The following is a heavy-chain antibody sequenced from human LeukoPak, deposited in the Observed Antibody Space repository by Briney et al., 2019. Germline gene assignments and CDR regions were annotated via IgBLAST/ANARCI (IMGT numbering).Heavy chain of an antibody. J-gene: IGHJ3*02. Sequence: GGSLRLSCAASGFTFSSYWMSWVRQAPGKGLEWVANIKQDGSEKYYVDSAKGRFTISRDNAKNSLYLQMNSLRAEDTAVYYCAREDSGWSAGDAFDIWGQGTMVTVSS. D-gene: IGHD6-19*01. CDR2: IKQDGSEK. V-gene: IGHV3-7*01. CDR1: GFTFSSYW. CDR3: AREDSGWSAGDAFDI.